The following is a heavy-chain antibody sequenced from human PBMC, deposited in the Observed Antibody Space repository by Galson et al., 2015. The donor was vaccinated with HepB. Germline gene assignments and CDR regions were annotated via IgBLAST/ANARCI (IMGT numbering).Heavy chain of an antibody. CDR2: ISYDGSNK. CDR1: GFTFSSYA. V-gene: IGHV3-30-3*01. J-gene: IGHJ6*03. D-gene: IGHD3-10*01. CDR3: ARGGLFDYGSAYYYMDV. Sequence: SLRLSCAASGFTFSSYAMHWVRQAPGKGLEWVAVISYDGSNKYYADSVKGRFTISRDNSKNTLYLQMNSLRAEDTAVYYCARGGLFDYGSAYYYMDVWGKGTTVTVSS.